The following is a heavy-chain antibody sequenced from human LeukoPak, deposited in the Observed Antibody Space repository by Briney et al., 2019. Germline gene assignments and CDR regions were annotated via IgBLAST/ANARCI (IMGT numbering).Heavy chain of an antibody. Sequence: ASVKVSCKASGGTFSSYAISWVRQAPGQGLEWMGRIIPIFGAANYAQKFQGTVTITTDESTSTAYMELSSRRYEDTAAYYWWPGNGPVDYWGHGTLVTVSS. D-gene: IGHD4-23*01. CDR3: WPGNGPVDY. CDR2: IIPIFGAA. CDR1: GGTFSSYA. J-gene: IGHJ4*03. V-gene: IGHV1-69*05.